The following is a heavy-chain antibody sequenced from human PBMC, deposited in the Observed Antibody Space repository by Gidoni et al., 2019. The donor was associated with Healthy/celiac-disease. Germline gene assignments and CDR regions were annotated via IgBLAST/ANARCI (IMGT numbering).Heavy chain of an antibody. J-gene: IGHJ6*02. CDR1: GGSFSGYY. Sequence: QVQLQQWGAGLLKPSETLSLTCAVYGGSFSGYYWSWIRQPPGKGLEWIVEINHSGSTNYNPSLKSRVTISVDTSKNQFSLKLSSVTAADTAVYYCASDGKRWQQPLRDYYYGMDVWGQGTTFTVSS. V-gene: IGHV4-34*01. CDR2: INHSGST. CDR3: ASDGKRWQQPLRDYYYGMDV. D-gene: IGHD6-13*01.